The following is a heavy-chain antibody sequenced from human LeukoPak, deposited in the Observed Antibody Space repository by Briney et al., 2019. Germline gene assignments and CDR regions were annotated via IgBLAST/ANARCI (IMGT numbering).Heavy chain of an antibody. CDR3: ARGGDTVPEGEGFDP. J-gene: IGHJ5*02. CDR1: GYTFTSYG. Sequence: ASVKVSCKASGYTFTSYGISWVRQAPGQGLEWMGWISAYNGNTNYAQKLQGRVTMTTDTSTSTAYMELRSLRSDDTAVYYCARGGDTVPEGEGFDPWGQGTLVTVSS. D-gene: IGHD1-14*01. V-gene: IGHV1-18*01. CDR2: ISAYNGNT.